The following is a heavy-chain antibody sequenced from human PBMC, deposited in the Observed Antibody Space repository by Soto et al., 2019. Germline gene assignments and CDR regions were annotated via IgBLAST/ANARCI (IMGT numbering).Heavy chain of an antibody. J-gene: IGHJ4*02. CDR3: AGAVSDFDVRRYRTSYFDQ. CDR2: IDNSGST. D-gene: IGHD3-10*02. V-gene: IGHV4-31*03. CDR1: VASVSTGVYD. Sequence: SETLSVTCIFRVASVSTGVYDWTWIRQHRGKGTEWIGYIDNSGSTYYNPSLTGRVDISVDTSKNEFSLNLQSLTAVDTAFYYCAGAVSDFDVRRYRTSYFDQWGQGIMFTVSS.